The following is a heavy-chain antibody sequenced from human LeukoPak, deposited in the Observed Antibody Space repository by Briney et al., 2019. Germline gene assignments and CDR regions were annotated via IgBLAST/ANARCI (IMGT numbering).Heavy chain of an antibody. CDR2: INPNSGGT. V-gene: IGHV1-2*04. Sequence: PLASVKVSCKASGYTFISYAMNWVRQAPGQGLEWMGWINPNSGGTNYAQKFQGWVTMTRDTSISTAYMELSRLRSDDTAVYYCARVRAKGGVDYYYGMDVWGQGTTVTVSS. D-gene: IGHD3-10*01. CDR3: ARVRAKGGVDYYYGMDV. J-gene: IGHJ6*02. CDR1: GYTFISYA.